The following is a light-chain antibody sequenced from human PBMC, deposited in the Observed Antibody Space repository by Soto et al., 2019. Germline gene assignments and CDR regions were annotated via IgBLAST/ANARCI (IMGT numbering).Light chain of an antibody. CDR1: QTIATY. CDR3: QQGYSSRGT. V-gene: IGKV1-39*01. Sequence: IEMTQSPASQSASGGDRVTITCRASQTIATYLNWFQHKSGRAPKLLIYTSSSVNSGVSSRFRGSGSGTDFTLTINDVQPEDAATYYCQQGYSSRGTFGAGTKVDIK. CDR2: TSS. J-gene: IGKJ4*01.